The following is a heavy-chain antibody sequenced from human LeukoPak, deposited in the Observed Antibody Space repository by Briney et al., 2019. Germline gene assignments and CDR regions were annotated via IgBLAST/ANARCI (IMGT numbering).Heavy chain of an antibody. CDR3: ARDWTLYSGSPVAFDI. V-gene: IGHV3-21*01. D-gene: IGHD1-26*01. Sequence: GGSLRLSCAASGFTFSSYSMNWVRQAPGKGLEWVSSISSSSSYICYADSVKGRFTISRDNAKNSLYLQMNSLRAEDTAVYYCARDWTLYSGSPVAFDIWGQGTMVTVSS. J-gene: IGHJ3*02. CDR2: ISSSSSYI. CDR1: GFTFSSYS.